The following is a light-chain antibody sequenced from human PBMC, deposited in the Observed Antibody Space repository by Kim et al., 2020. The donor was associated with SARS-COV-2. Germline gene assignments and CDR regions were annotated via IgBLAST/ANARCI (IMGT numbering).Light chain of an antibody. CDR2: GKN. V-gene: IGLV3-19*01. Sequence: SSELTQDPAVSVALGQTVRITCQGDSLRSYYASWYQQKPGQAPVLVIYGKNNRPSGIPDRFSGSSSGNTASLTITGAQAEDEADYYCTSRDSSCNHWVFG. J-gene: IGLJ3*02. CDR1: SLRSYY. CDR3: TSRDSSCNHWV.